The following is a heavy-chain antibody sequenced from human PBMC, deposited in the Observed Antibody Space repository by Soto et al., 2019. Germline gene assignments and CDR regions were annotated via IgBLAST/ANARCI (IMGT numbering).Heavy chain of an antibody. V-gene: IGHV1-69*01. D-gene: IGHD3-22*01. CDR1: GGTFSRHA. CDR3: ARGWGYDSNDYYYAY. J-gene: IGHJ4*02. CDR2: IIPIFGTA. Sequence: QVQLVQSGAEVRKPGSSVKVSCKASGGTFSRHAISWVRQAPGQGIEGMGVIIPIFGTANHAQKFQGRVTIIADESTRTVYMELSSLRSEDTAMYYCARGWGYDSNDYYYAYWGQGTLVIVSS.